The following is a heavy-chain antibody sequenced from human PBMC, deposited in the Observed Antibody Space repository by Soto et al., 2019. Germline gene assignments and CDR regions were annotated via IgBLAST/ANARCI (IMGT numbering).Heavy chain of an antibody. CDR3: AKRVFSGPYSGSYVDY. J-gene: IGHJ4*02. Sequence: GGSLRLSCAASGFTFSSYAMSWFRQAPGKGLEWVSAISGSGGSTYYADSVKGRFTISRDNSKNTLYLQMNSLRAEDTAVYYCAKRVFSGPYSGSYVDYWDQGTLVTVSS. D-gene: IGHD1-26*01. V-gene: IGHV3-23*01. CDR2: ISGSGGST. CDR1: GFTFSSYA.